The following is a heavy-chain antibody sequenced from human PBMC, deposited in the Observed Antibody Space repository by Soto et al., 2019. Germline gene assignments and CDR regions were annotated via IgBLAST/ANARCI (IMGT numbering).Heavy chain of an antibody. Sequence: QVQLQESGPGLVKPSQTLSLACTVSGGSVGSGEYYYSWIRQPPGKGLEWIGYIYDSGITNYTPSIQGRVTMSLDRSHTQVALTVMSVSAADTAVYFCAQDLVHGYTKNVWGQGTMVTFPS. J-gene: IGHJ3*01. V-gene: IGHV4-30-4*01. D-gene: IGHD1-1*01. CDR3: AQDLVHGYTKNV. CDR2: IYDSGIT. CDR1: GGSVGSGEYY.